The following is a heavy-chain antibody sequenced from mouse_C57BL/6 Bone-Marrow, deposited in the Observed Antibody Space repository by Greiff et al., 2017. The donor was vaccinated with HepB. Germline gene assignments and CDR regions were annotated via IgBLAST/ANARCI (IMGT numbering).Heavy chain of an antibody. V-gene: IGHV5-6*01. CDR1: GFTFSSYG. CDR2: ISSGGSYT. J-gene: IGHJ2*01. CDR3: ASQDPILYYFDY. Sequence: EVQRVESGGDLVKPGGSLKLSCAASGFTFSSYGMSWVRQTPDKRLEWVATISSGGSYTYYPDNVKGRVTLSRDNAKNTLYLQMSSLKSEDTAMYYYASQDPILYYFDYWGQGTTLTVSS.